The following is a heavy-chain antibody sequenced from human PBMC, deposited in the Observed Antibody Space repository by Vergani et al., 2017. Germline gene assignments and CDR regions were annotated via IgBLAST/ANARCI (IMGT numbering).Heavy chain of an antibody. J-gene: IGHJ4*02. D-gene: IGHD5-12*01. CDR3: ARDLEIVATITVYGAAY. CDR1: GYTFTSYA. CDR2: INAGNGNT. V-gene: IGHV1-3*01. Sequence: QVQLVQSGAEVKKPGASVKVSCKASGYTFTSYAMHWVRQAPGQRLEWMGWINAGNGNTKYSQKFQGRVTITRDTSASTAYMELSSLRSEDTAVYYCARDLEIVATITVYGAAYWGQGTLVTVSS.